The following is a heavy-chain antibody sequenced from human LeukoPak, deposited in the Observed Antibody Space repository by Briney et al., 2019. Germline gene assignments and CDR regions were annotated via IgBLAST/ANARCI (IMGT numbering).Heavy chain of an antibody. CDR1: GFTFSDYY. Sequence: PGGSLRLSCAAPGFTFSDYYMSWIRQAPGKGLEWVSYISSSGSTIYYADSVKGRFTISRDNAKNSLYLQMNSLRAEDTAVYYCARRRNYDILFIAFDIWGQGTMVTVSS. CDR2: ISSSGSTI. CDR3: ARRRNYDILFIAFDI. D-gene: IGHD3-9*01. J-gene: IGHJ3*02. V-gene: IGHV3-11*01.